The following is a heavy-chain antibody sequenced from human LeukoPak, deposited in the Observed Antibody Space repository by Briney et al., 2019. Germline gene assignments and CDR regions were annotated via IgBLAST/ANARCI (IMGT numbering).Heavy chain of an antibody. D-gene: IGHD3-3*01. CDR3: ARVHYDFWSGYYTYFDH. J-gene: IGHJ4*02. CDR1: GGSISSYY. CDR2: IYHSGST. V-gene: IGHV4-38-2*02. Sequence: SETLSLTCTVSGGSISSYYWGWIRQPPGKGLEWIGSIYHSGSTYYNPSLKSRVTISVDTSKNQFSLKLSSVTAADTAVYYCARVHYDFWSGYYTYFDHWGQGTLVTVSS.